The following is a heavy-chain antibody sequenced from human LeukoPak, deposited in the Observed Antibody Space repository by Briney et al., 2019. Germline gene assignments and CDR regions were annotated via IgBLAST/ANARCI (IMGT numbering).Heavy chain of an antibody. D-gene: IGHD6-13*01. CDR3: ARSLPYGTTWYGRSDF. Sequence: GGSLRLSCAASGFPFNAYWMTWVRQAPGKGLEWVANIRQDGDTKYYVDSVKGRFTTSRDNAMDSLYLQMNSLRAEDTAIYYCARSLPYGTTWYGRSDFWGQGTLVTVSS. CDR1: GFPFNAYW. V-gene: IGHV3-7*03. CDR2: IRQDGDTK. J-gene: IGHJ4*02.